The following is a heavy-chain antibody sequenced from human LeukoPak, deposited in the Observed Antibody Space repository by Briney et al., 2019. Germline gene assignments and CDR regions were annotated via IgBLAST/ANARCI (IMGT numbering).Heavy chain of an antibody. D-gene: IGHD3-22*01. CDR3: ARDPGLYYDSSGYYY. Sequence: GGSLRLSCAASGFTFSSYWMPWVRQAPGKGLMWVSRINSDGSLISYADSVKGRFTISRDNAKNSLYLQMNSLRAEDTAVYYCARDPGLYYDSSGYYYEGQGTLVTVSS. CDR1: GFTFSSYW. V-gene: IGHV3-74*01. J-gene: IGHJ4*02. CDR2: INSDGSLI.